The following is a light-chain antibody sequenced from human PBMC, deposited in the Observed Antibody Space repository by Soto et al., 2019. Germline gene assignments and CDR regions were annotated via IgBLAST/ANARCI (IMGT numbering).Light chain of an antibody. J-gene: IGKJ5*01. CDR1: ENIFKF. CDR2: AAS. Sequence: DILLIQSPATLSASVGDRITITCRARENIFKFLAWYQQRSGSAPNLLIYAASDLERGVPSRFSGRGSGTEFTLSIDNLQPNDSATYFCQHYHSQSITFG. V-gene: IGKV1-5*01. CDR3: QHYHSQSIT.